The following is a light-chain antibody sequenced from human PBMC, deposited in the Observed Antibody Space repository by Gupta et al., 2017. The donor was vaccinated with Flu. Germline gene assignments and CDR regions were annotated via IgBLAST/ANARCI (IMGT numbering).Light chain of an antibody. CDR1: QSVSSN. Sequence: RASLTCRASQSVSSNLAWYQQKPGQDPRRLIYGASTRATGIPARFSGSGSGTEFTLTISSLQSEEFAVYYCQQYNNWPPAYTFGQGTKLEIK. CDR2: GAS. V-gene: IGKV3-15*01. CDR3: QQYNNWPPAYT. J-gene: IGKJ2*01.